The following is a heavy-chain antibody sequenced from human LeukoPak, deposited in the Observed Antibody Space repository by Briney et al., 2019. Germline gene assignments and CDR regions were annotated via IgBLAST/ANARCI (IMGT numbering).Heavy chain of an antibody. CDR1: GYSFASYW. D-gene: IGHD2-15*01. V-gene: IGHV5-51*01. CDR2: IYPGDSDT. Sequence: GESLKISGKGSGYSFASYWIGWVRQMPGKGLEWMGVIYPGDSDTRYSPSFQGQVTISADKSISTAYLQWSSLKASDTATYYCATLQDVLFYWGQGTLVTVSS. CDR3: ATLQDVLFY. J-gene: IGHJ4*02.